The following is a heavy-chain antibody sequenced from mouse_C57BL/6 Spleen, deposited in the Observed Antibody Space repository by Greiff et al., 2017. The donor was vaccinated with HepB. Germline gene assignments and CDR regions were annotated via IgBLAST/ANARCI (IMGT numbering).Heavy chain of an antibody. CDR1: GYTFTSYW. CDR2: IDPSDSYT. V-gene: IGHV1-59*01. D-gene: IGHD2-3*01. J-gene: IGHJ4*01. Sequence: VQLQQPGAELVRPGTSVKLSCKASGYTFTSYWMHWVKQRPGQGLEWIGVIDPSDSYTNNNQKFKGKATLTVDTSSSTAYMQLSSLTSEDSAVYYCADGYRAMDYWGQGTSVTVSS. CDR3: ADGYRAMDY.